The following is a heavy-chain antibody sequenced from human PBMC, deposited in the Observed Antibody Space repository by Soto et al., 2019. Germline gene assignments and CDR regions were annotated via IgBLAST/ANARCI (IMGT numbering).Heavy chain of an antibody. CDR3: ARVGYYDFWSGTISHSYYMDV. V-gene: IGHV1-3*01. CDR1: GYTFTSYA. J-gene: IGHJ6*03. Sequence: ASVKVSCKASGYTFTSYAMHWVRQAPGQRLEWMGWINAGNGNTKYSQKFQGRVTITRDTSASTAYMELSSLRSEDTAVYYCARVGYYDFWSGTISHSYYMDVWGKGTTVTVSS. D-gene: IGHD3-3*01. CDR2: INAGNGNT.